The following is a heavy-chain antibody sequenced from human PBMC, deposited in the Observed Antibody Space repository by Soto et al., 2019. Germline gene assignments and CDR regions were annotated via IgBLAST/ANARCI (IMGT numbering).Heavy chain of an antibody. Sequence: QVQLVQSGAEVKEPGSSVKVSCKVSGGTFSSQTINWVRQVPGQGLEWMGSVIPIIGEGKYAQSFLGRVTHKMGEGKSEQVFGRRVQITADRSKSTANVELGSRRSEDTAVYYCARPAVNDLDADSSAFDIWGQGTMVTVSS. J-gene: IGHJ3*02. CDR1: GGTFSSQT. CDR3: ARPAVNDLDADSSAFDI. CDR2: VIPIIGEG. V-gene: IGHV1-69*02. D-gene: IGHD1-1*01.